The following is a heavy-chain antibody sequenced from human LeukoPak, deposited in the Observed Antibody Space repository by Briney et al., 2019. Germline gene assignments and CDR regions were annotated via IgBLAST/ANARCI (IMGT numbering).Heavy chain of an antibody. D-gene: IGHD3-22*01. V-gene: IGHV5-51*01. CDR2: IYPGDSDT. CDR1: GYSFTSYW. Sequence: GESLKISCKGSGYSFTSYWIGWVRQMPGKGLEWMGIIYPGDSDTKYSPSFQGQVTISADKSISTAYLQWSSLKASDTAMYYCARRGGSSGYYSYDYFDYWGQGTLVTVSS. CDR3: ARRGGSSGYYSYDYFDY. J-gene: IGHJ4*02.